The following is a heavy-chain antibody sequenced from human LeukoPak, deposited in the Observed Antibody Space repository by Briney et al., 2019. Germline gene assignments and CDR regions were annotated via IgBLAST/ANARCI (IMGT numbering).Heavy chain of an antibody. CDR2: MNPNSGNT. CDR1: GYTFTSYG. D-gene: IGHD6-13*01. Sequence: ASVKVSCKASGYTFTSYGISRVRQATGQGLEWMGWMNPNSGNTGYARKFQGRVTMTRNTSISTAYMELSSLRSEDTAVYYCARGFKKAQLVPSYYYYYYMDVWGKGTTVTISS. CDR3: ARGFKKAQLVPSYYYYYYMDV. V-gene: IGHV1-8*02. J-gene: IGHJ6*03.